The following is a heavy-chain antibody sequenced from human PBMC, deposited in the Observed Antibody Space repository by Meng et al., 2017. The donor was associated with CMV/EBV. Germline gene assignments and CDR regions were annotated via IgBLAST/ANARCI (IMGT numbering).Heavy chain of an antibody. D-gene: IGHD5-18*01. Sequence: GESLKISCAASGFTFSRYWRTWVRKAPGKGLEWVVNINQDGTKIYYVDSVKGRFTVSRDNARNSVYLQLNSLTVEDTAVYYCARIGYTSSSLDYWGRGALVTVSS. CDR1: GFTFSRYW. V-gene: IGHV3-7*01. J-gene: IGHJ4*02. CDR3: ARIGYTSSSLDY. CDR2: INQDGTKI.